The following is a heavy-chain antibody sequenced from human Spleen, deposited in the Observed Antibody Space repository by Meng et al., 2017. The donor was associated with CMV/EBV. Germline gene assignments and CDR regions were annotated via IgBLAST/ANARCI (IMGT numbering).Heavy chain of an antibody. CDR3: ARSALWSGYYYFDY. J-gene: IGHJ4*02. D-gene: IGHD3-3*01. CDR1: GYRVTSYW. V-gene: IGHV5-51*01. CDR2: IYPGDSDT. Sequence: SGYRVTSYWIGWVRQMPGKGLEWMGIIYPGDSDTRYSPSFQGQVTVSADKSISTAYLQWRSLKASDTAIYYCARSALWSGYYYFDYWGQGTLVTVSS.